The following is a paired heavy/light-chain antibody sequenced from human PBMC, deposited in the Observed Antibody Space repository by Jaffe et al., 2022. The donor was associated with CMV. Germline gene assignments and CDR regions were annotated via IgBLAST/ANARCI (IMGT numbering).Heavy chain of an antibody. Sequence: EVQLVQSGAEVKKPGESLKISCKGSGYSFTSYWIGWVRQMPGKGLEWMGIIYPGDSDTRYSPSFQGQVTISADKSISTAYLQWSSLKASDTAMYYCATFFSSSPGVDTAMDSYYFDYWGQGTLVTVSS. D-gene: IGHD5-18*01. V-gene: IGHV5-51*01. CDR2: IYPGDSDT. CDR3: ATFFSSSPGVDTAMDSYYFDY. CDR1: GYSFTSYW. J-gene: IGHJ4*02.
Light chain of an antibody. J-gene: IGLJ1*01. Sequence: QSVLTQPPSASGTPGQRVTISCSGSSSNIGSNTVNWYQQLPGTAPKLLIYSNNQRPSGVPDRFSGSKSGTSASLAISGLQSEDEADYYCAAWDDSLNAFYVFGTGTKVTVL. CDR1: SSNIGSNT. CDR2: SNN. CDR3: AAWDDSLNAFYV. V-gene: IGLV1-44*01.